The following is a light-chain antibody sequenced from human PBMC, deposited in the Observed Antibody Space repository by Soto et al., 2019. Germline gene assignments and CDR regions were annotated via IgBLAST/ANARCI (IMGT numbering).Light chain of an antibody. V-gene: IGKV1-39*01. CDR2: AAS. CDR1: QSISSY. CDR3: QQSYSTPYT. Sequence: DIQMTQSPSSLSASVGDRVTITCRASQSISSYLNWYQQNPGKAPKLLSYAASSLQSGVPSRFSGRGSGTDFTLTISSLQPEDFATYYCQQSYSTPYTFGQGTKLEIK. J-gene: IGKJ2*01.